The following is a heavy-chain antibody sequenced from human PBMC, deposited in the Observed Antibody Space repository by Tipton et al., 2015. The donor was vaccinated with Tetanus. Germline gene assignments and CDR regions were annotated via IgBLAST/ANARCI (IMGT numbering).Heavy chain of an antibody. V-gene: IGHV4-34*01. J-gene: IGHJ6*02. CDR2: INHSGST. D-gene: IGHD2-2*01. Sequence: TLSLTCAVYGGSFSGYYWSWIRQPPGKGLEWIGEINHSGSTNYNPSLKSRVTISVDTSKNQFSLKLSPVTAADTDVYYCARTRYIVVVPAAPGDGMDVWGQGTTVTVSS. CDR1: GGSFSGYY. CDR3: ARTRYIVVVPAAPGDGMDV.